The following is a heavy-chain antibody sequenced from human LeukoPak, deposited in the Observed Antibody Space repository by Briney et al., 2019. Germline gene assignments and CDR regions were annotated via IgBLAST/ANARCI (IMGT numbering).Heavy chain of an antibody. CDR1: GGSISSGDYY. CDR2: IYYSGST. V-gene: IGHV4-30-4*01. CDR3: ARGSYYYGMDV. Sequence: SETLSLTCTVSGGSISSGDYYWSWIRQPPGKGLEWIGYIYYSGSTYYNPSLKSRVTISVDTSKNQFSLKLSSVTAADTAVYYCARGSYYYGMDVWGQGTTVIVSS. J-gene: IGHJ6*02.